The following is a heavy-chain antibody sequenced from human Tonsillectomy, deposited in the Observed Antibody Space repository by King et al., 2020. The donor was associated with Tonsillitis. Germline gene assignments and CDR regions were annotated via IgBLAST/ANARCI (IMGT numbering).Heavy chain of an antibody. D-gene: IGHD2-15*01. Sequence: VQLVESGGGVVQPGGSPRLSCAASGFTFNNFGMHWVRQAPGKGLEWVTFIRYEGSNKYYADSVKGRFTISRDNSKNTLYLQMNSLRAEDTAVYYCAKDSIGGGDYWGQGTLVTVSS. V-gene: IGHV3-30*02. CDR2: IRYEGSNK. J-gene: IGHJ4*02. CDR1: GFTFNNFG. CDR3: AKDSIGGGDY.